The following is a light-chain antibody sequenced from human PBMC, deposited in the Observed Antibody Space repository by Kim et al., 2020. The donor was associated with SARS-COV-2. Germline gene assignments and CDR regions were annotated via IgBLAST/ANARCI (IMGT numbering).Light chain of an antibody. CDR1: ELGDKF. J-gene: IGLJ2*01. V-gene: IGLV3-1*01. CDR2: HDT. CDR3: QTWDSSTVV. Sequence: VSPGQTASITCSGDELGDKFACWYQQKAGQSPVLVIFHDTKRPSGIPERFSGSNSGNTATLTISGTQAMDEADYYCQTWDSSTVVFGGGTKLTVL.